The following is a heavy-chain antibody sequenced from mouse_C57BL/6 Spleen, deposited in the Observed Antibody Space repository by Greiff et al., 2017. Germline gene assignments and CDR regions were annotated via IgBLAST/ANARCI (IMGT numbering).Heavy chain of an antibody. CDR3: ARSFYYGFHYYAMDY. J-gene: IGHJ4*01. D-gene: IGHD2-2*01. CDR1: GYAFTNYL. Sequence: QVQLQQSGAELVRPGTSVKVSCKASGYAFTNYLIEWVKQRPGQGLEWIGVINPGSGGTNYNEKFKGKATLTADKSSSTAYMQLSSLTSEDAAVYYCARSFYYGFHYYAMDYWGQGTSVTVSS. CDR2: INPGSGGT. V-gene: IGHV1-54*01.